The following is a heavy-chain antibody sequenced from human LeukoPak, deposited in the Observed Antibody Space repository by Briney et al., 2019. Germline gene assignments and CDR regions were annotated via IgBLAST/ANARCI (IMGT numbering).Heavy chain of an antibody. CDR1: GFTFSTYS. Sequence: GGSLRLSCAASGFTFSTYSMKWVRQAPGKGLEWVSSISSGSRYIYYADSVKGRFTISRDNAKDSLYLQMNSLRAEDTAVYYCAKCSGGNCYHSDDHWGQGTLVTVSP. CDR2: ISSGSRYI. V-gene: IGHV3-21*01. D-gene: IGHD2-15*01. CDR3: AKCSGGNCYHSDDH. J-gene: IGHJ5*02.